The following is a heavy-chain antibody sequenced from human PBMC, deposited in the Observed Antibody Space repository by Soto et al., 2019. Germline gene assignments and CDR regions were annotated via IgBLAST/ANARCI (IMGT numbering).Heavy chain of an antibody. CDR1: GFTFSDYY. J-gene: IGHJ4*02. Sequence: GGSMRLSCAASGFTFSDYYMSWVHQAPGQGLAWVSAISSSGGSTYYADSVKGRFTISRDNSTNTLYLQMDILTAEDTAVYSCAKAGIAVVLFEYWGQGTLVTVSS. D-gene: IGHD6-19*01. CDR3: AKAGIAVVLFEY. V-gene: IGHV3-23*01. CDR2: ISSSGGST.